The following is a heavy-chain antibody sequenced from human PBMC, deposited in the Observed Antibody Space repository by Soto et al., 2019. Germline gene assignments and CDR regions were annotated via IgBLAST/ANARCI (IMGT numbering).Heavy chain of an antibody. CDR2: VKPSGERT. D-gene: IGHD6-13*01. CDR1: EYTFIITNYY. V-gene: IGHV1-46*03. Sequence: QVQLVQSGAEVKKPGASVKVACKASEYTFIITNYYIHWVRQAPGQVLEWVGRVKPSGERTTYAEHLQGRVSMTSDTSTNTVYMELRSLRSEDTAVYYCATRSGPAVGDFHFWGQGTLVTVSS. CDR3: ATRSGPAVGDFHF. J-gene: IGHJ4*02.